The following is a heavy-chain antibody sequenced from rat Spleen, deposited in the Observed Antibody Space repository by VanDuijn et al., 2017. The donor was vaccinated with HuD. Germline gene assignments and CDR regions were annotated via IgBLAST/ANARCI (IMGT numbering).Heavy chain of an antibody. Sequence: QVQLKESGPGRVQPSQTLSLTCTVSGFSLTSYHVHWVRQPPGKGLDGMGRIQNGGSTDYNSALKSRLSISRDTSKSQVFLKMNSVQTEDTAMYFCARGRYYYSSYIFDYWGQGVMVTVSS. D-gene: IGHD1-2*01. CDR3: ARGRYYYSSYIFDY. CDR1: GFSLTSYH. CDR2: IQNGGST. V-gene: IGHV2-27*01. J-gene: IGHJ2*01.